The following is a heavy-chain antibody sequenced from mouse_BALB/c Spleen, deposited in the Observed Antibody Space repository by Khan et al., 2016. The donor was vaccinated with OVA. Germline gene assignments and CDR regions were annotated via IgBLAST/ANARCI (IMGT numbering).Heavy chain of an antibody. CDR3: ARDRIDY. V-gene: IGHV1-7*01. J-gene: IGHJ2*01. CDR2: INPPSGFT. CDR1: GYTFTTYW. Sequence: QVQLQQSGAELAKPGASVKMSCKASGYTFTTYWMHWVKQRPGQGLEWIGYINPPSGFTDYNQKFQDKATLTADKSSSTAYRQLSSLTSDDSAVYYCARDRIDYWGQGTTLTVSS.